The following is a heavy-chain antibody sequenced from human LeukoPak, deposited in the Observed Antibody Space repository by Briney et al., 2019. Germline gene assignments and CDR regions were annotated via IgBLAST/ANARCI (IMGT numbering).Heavy chain of an antibody. V-gene: IGHV3-53*04. D-gene: IGHD3-10*01. CDR2: IYSGGST. CDR1: GFTVSSNY. J-gene: IGHJ4*02. Sequence: GGSLRLSCAASGFTVSSNYMSWVRQAPGKGLEWVSVIYSGGSTYYADSVKGRFTISRHNSKNTLYLQMNSLRAEDTAVYYCARGTYGLGSYYPDYWGQGTLVTVSS. CDR3: ARGTYGLGSYYPDY.